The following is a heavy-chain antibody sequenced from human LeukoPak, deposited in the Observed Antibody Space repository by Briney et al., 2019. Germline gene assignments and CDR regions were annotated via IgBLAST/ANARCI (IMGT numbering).Heavy chain of an antibody. D-gene: IGHD3-10*01. CDR1: GGTFSSYA. V-gene: IGHV1-69*04. CDR2: IIPILGIA. Sequence: GAPVKVSCKASGGTFSSYAISWVRQAPGQGLEWMGRIIPILGIANYAQKFQGRVTITADKSTSTAYMELSSLRSEDTAVYYCAREGFDYYGSGSYYKYNWFDPWGQGTLVTVSS. CDR3: AREGFDYYGSGSYYKYNWFDP. J-gene: IGHJ5*02.